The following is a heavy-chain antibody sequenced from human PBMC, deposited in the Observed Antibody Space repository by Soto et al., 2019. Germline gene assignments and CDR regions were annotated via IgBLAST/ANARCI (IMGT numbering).Heavy chain of an antibody. CDR2: IYYSGST. V-gene: IGHV4-31*03. CDR3: AREVGAITMVRGVRYYYGMDV. CDR1: GGSISSGGYY. D-gene: IGHD3-10*01. J-gene: IGHJ6*02. Sequence: TLSLTCTVSGGSISSGGYYWSWIRQHPGKGLEWIGYIYYSGSTYYNPSLKSRVTISVDTSKNQFSLKLSSVTAADTAVYYCAREVGAITMVRGVRYYYGMDVWGQGTTVTVSS.